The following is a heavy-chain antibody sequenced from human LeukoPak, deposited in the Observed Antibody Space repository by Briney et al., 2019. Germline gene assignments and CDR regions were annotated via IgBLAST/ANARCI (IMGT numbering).Heavy chain of an antibody. Sequence: GGSLRLSCAASGFTFNSYSMNWVRQAPGKGLEWVSSISSSSSYIYYADSVRGRFTISRDNAKNSLYLQINSLRAEDTAVYYCAKDPSIVGPTPSGRGGQGTLVTVSS. J-gene: IGHJ4*02. CDR2: ISSSSSYI. V-gene: IGHV3-21*01. CDR1: GFTFNSYS. D-gene: IGHD1-26*01. CDR3: AKDPSIVGPTPSGR.